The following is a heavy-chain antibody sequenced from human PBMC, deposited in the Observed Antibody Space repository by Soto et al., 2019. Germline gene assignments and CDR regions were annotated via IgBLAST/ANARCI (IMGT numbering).Heavy chain of an antibody. CDR1: GYTFTSYA. Sequence: QVQLVQSGAEEKKPGASVKVSCKASGYTFTSYAMRWVRQAPGQRLEWMGWINAGNGNTKYSQKFQGRVTITRDTSASTAYMELSCLRSEDTAVYHCARSPTFGGFDIWGQGTMVTVSS. CDR3: ARSPTFGGFDI. CDR2: INAGNGNT. V-gene: IGHV1-3*05. D-gene: IGHD3-16*01. J-gene: IGHJ3*02.